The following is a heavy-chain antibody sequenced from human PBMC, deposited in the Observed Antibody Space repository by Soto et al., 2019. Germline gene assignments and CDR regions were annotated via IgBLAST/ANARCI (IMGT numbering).Heavy chain of an antibody. CDR1: GFTFSGSA. D-gene: IGHD4-4*01. J-gene: IGHJ6*02. Sequence: GGSLRLSCAASGFTFSGSAMHWVRQASGKGLEWVGRIRSKANSYATAYAASVKGRFTISRDDSKNTAYLQMNSLKTEDTAVYYCTRHPPDYSNYRAHYYGMDVWGQGTTVTVSS. V-gene: IGHV3-73*01. CDR2: IRSKANSYAT. CDR3: TRHPPDYSNYRAHYYGMDV.